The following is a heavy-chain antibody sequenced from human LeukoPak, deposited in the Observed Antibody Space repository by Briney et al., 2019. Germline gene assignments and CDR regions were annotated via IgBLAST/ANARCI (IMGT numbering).Heavy chain of an antibody. V-gene: IGHV3-7*01. J-gene: IGHJ4*02. CDR2: IKFDGTEK. Sequence: GGSLRLSCAASGFTFSDSWMTWVRQAPGKGLEWVATIKFDGTEKQYVASVRGRFPISRANAENSMFLRMESLSPEDTAVYYCARGGGYSERFDYWGQGTLVTVSS. CDR3: ARGGGYSERFDY. D-gene: IGHD1-26*01. CDR1: GFTFSDSW.